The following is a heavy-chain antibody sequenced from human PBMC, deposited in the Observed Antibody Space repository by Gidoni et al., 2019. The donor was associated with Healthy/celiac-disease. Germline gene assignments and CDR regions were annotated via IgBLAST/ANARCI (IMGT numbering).Heavy chain of an antibody. Sequence: QVQLVESGGGVVQPGRSLRLSCAASGFTFSSYGMHWGRQAPGKGLEWVAVRSYDGSNKYYADSVKGRFTISRDNSKNTLYLQMNSLRAEDTAVYYCFGVATIVDYWGQGTLVTVSS. J-gene: IGHJ4*02. CDR2: RSYDGSNK. D-gene: IGHD5-12*01. CDR3: FGVATIVDY. V-gene: IGHV3-30*03. CDR1: GFTFSSYG.